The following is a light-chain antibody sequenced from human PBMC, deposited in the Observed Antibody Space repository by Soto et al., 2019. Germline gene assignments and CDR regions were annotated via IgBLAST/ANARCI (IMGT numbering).Light chain of an antibody. CDR3: QQYGASPIT. V-gene: IGKV3-20*01. Sequence: EIVLTQSPGTLSLSPGERAIFSCRASQSVSDNNLAWYQQKPGQAPRLLMYGAFFRVTGVPDRFSGSASGVDFTLPISRLEPEDFAVYFCQQYGASPITFGPGTKVDT. CDR2: GAF. CDR1: QSVSDNN. J-gene: IGKJ3*01.